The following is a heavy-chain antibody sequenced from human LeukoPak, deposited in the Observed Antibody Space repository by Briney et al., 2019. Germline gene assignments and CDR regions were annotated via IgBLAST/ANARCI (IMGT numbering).Heavy chain of an antibody. J-gene: IGHJ4*02. Sequence: ASVKVSCKASGYTFTTYGISWVRQAPGQGLEWMGWISTYNGNTNHAQKLQGRVTMTTDTSTSTAYMELRSLRSDDTAVYYCARRGYSGSYFYFDYWGQGTLVTVSS. CDR1: GYTFTTYG. CDR3: ARRGYSGSYFYFDY. V-gene: IGHV1-18*01. CDR2: ISTYNGNT. D-gene: IGHD1-26*01.